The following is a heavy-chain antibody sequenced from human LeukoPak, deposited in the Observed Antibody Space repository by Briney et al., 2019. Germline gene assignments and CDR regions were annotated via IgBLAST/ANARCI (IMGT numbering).Heavy chain of an antibody. J-gene: IGHJ4*02. CDR2: ITYDGITT. V-gene: IGHV3-30*18. CDR1: GFTLSSCG. CDR3: VKEQSSGNYRTADF. D-gene: IGHD3-10*01. Sequence: GTSLRLSCAASGFTLSSCGMHWVRQAPGKGLEWVAVITYDGITTYFDDSVKGRFTVSRDTSKSMLYLQMNSLRPEDTAVYYCVKEQSSGNYRTADFWGQGTLVTVSS.